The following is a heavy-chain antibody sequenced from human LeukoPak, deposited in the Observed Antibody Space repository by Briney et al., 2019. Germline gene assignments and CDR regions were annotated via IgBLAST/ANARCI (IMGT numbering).Heavy chain of an antibody. D-gene: IGHD3-10*01. V-gene: IGHV3-30*02. CDR2: IRYDGSNK. CDR1: GFTFSSYG. CDR3: ARPLWFGELSSPPYFDY. Sequence: GGSLRLSCAASGFTFSSYGMHWVRQAPGKGLEWVAFIRYDGSNKYYADSVKGRFTISRDNSKNTLYLQMNSLRAEDTAVYYCARPLWFGELSSPPYFDYWGQGTLVTVSS. J-gene: IGHJ4*02.